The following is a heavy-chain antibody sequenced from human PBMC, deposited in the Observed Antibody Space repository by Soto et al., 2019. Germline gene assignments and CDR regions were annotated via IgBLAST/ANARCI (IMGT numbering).Heavy chain of an antibody. CDR3: ARDVMSQEVYMDV. D-gene: IGHD2-21*01. Sequence: GGSLRLSSASSGFTVSSNYMTSVRQAPGKGLEWVSVIYSGGSTYYADSVKGRFTISRDNSKNTLYLQMNSLRAEDTAVYYCARDVMSQEVYMDVWGKGTTVTVSS. CDR2: IYSGGST. V-gene: IGHV3-66*01. CDR1: GFTVSSNY. J-gene: IGHJ6*03.